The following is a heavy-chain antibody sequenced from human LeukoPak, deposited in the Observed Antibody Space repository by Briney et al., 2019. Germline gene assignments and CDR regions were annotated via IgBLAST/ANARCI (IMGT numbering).Heavy chain of an antibody. Sequence: ASVKVSCKTSGYTFTDYYIHWVRQAPGQGLEWMGWIVPNSGGTKYAQKFQGRVTMTRDTSISTAYMELSRLRSDDTAVYYCARDPYCGGDCSWGQGTLVTVSS. J-gene: IGHJ4*02. D-gene: IGHD2-21*02. CDR2: IVPNSGGT. CDR3: ARDPYCGGDCS. CDR1: GYTFTDYY. V-gene: IGHV1-2*02.